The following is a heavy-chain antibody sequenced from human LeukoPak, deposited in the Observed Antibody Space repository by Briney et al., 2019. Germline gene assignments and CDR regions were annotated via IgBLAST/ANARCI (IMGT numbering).Heavy chain of an antibody. V-gene: IGHV3-7*01. Sequence: GGSLRLSCAASGFTFSSYWMSWVRQAPGKGLEWVANIKQDGSEKYYVDSVKGRFTISRDNAKNSLYLQMNSLRAEDTAVYYCATGGHYYDSSGIDYWGQGTLVTVSS. J-gene: IGHJ4*02. D-gene: IGHD3-22*01. CDR2: IKQDGSEK. CDR3: ATGGHYYDSSGIDY. CDR1: GFTFSSYW.